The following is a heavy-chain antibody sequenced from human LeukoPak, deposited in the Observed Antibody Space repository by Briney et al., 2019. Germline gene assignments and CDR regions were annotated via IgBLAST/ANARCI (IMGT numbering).Heavy chain of an antibody. CDR3: AKGILEWQLFDY. CDR1: GFTFSSYD. D-gene: IGHD3-3*01. V-gene: IGHV3-23*01. CDR2: ITGSGDST. Sequence: GGPLRLSCAASGFTFSSYDMSWVRQAPGKGLEWVSVITGSGDSTYYADSVKGRFTISRDNSKNTLYLQMNSLRAEDTAVYYCAKGILEWQLFDYWGQGTLVTVSS. J-gene: IGHJ4*02.